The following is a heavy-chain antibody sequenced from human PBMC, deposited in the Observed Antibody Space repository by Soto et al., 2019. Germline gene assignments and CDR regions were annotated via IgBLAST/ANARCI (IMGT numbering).Heavy chain of an antibody. V-gene: IGHV3-7*01. CDR2: IKQDGSEK. D-gene: IGHD1-1*01. CDR1: GFTFSSYW. J-gene: IGHJ4*02. Sequence: PGGSLRLSCAASGFTFSSYWMSWVRQAPGKGLEWVANIKQDGSEKYYADSVKGRFTISRDNAKNTLYLQMNSLRAEDTAVYYCAKDLTWNQADYWGQGALVTVSS. CDR3: AKDLTWNQADY.